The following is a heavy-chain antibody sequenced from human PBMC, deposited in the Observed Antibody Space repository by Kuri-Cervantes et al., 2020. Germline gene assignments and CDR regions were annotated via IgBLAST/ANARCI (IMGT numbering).Heavy chain of an antibody. V-gene: IGHV3-23*01. Sequence: GGSLRLSCATSGFTFSTYAMSWVRQAPGKGLEWVSAISGSGGSSYYADSVKGRFTISRDNSKNTVYLRMDSLRDEDTAVYYCAKGPGGSSSGWYVGIDWGQGTLVTVSS. CDR1: GFTFSTYA. CDR3: AKGPGGSSSGWYVGID. CDR2: ISGSGGSS. J-gene: IGHJ4*02. D-gene: IGHD6-19*01.